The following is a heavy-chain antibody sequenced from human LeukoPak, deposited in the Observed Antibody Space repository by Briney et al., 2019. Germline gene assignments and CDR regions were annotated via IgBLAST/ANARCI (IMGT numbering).Heavy chain of an antibody. D-gene: IGHD1-26*01. J-gene: IGHJ4*02. Sequence: PGGSLRLSCAASGFTFSSYAMHWVRQAPGKGLEWVAVTSYDGSNKYYADSVKGRFTISRDNSKNTLCLQMNSLRAEDTAVYYCAKQVGQGTDMVLYAHWGQGTLVTVSS. CDR1: GFTFSSYA. CDR3: AKQVGQGTDMVLYAH. CDR2: TSYDGSNK. V-gene: IGHV3-30-3*02.